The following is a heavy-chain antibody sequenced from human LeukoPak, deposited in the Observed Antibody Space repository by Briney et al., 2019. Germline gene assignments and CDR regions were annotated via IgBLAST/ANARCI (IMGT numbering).Heavy chain of an antibody. CDR1: GFTFSSYG. V-gene: IGHV4-59*01. J-gene: IGHJ4*02. CDR2: IYYSGST. Sequence: GSLRLSCAASGFTFSSYGMHWIRQPPGKGLEWIAYIYYSGSTNYNPSLKRRVSISVDTPKNRFHLKLSSVTAADKAVYYCARAGYYERSGYRYGSPPLDYWGQGTLVTVSS. CDR3: ARAGYYERSGYRYGSPPLDY. D-gene: IGHD3-22*01.